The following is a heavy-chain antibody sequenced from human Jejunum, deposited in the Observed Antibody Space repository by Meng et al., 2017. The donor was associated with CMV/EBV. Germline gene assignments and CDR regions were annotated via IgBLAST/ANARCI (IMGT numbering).Heavy chain of an antibody. Sequence: SGAASGITFSVYYMTWVRQAPGKGLEWVASITGSGDMMFYADSVRGRFTISRDNAKNSLFLQMNSLRVDDTAVYFCAKGGSGSYLAYWGQGTLVTVSS. CDR3: AKGGSGSYLAY. CDR1: GITFSVYY. CDR2: ITGSGDMM. V-gene: IGHV3-11*01. D-gene: IGHD3-10*01. J-gene: IGHJ4*02.